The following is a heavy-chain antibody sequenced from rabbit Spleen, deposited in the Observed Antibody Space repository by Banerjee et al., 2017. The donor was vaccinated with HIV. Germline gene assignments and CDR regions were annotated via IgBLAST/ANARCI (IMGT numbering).Heavy chain of an antibody. V-gene: IGHV1S45*01. D-gene: IGHD8-1*01. CDR3: ARDGAGGSYFAL. Sequence: EQLEESGGGLVKPEGSLTLTCTASGFSFSGDYWICWVRQAPGKGLEWIGCIYGGVGSYIYYASWAKGRFTISKTSSTTVTLQMTSLTAADTATYFCARDGAGGSYFALWGPGTLVTVS. CDR2: IYGGVGSYI. J-gene: IGHJ4*01. CDR1: GFSFSGDYW.